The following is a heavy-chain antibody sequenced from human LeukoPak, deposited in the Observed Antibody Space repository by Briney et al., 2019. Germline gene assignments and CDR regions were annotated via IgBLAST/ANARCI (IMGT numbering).Heavy chain of an antibody. CDR3: ARDRVGGDLTGESLY. D-gene: IGHD4-17*01. V-gene: IGHV1-18*01. CDR2: ISAYNGNT. CDR1: GYPFDKFG. Sequence: ASVKASCKASGYPFDKFGLTWVRQAPGHGLEWMGWISAYNGNTHHAQKFRDRLTLTTDTSTSTAYLELRSLKSDDTAVYYCARDRVGGDLTGESLYWGQGTLVTVSS. J-gene: IGHJ4*02.